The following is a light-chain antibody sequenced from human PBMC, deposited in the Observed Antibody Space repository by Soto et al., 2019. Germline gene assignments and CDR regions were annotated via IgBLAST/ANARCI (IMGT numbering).Light chain of an antibody. CDR1: QSVRDS. Sequence: EIVMTQSPATLSVSPGERATLSCRASQSVRDSLAWYQQKPGQAPRLLIYGASTRATSIPARFSGSGSGTEFTLTISSLQSGDFAIYYCQQYTTWPLTFGPGTKVDIK. CDR3: QQYTTWPLT. CDR2: GAS. J-gene: IGKJ3*01. V-gene: IGKV3-15*01.